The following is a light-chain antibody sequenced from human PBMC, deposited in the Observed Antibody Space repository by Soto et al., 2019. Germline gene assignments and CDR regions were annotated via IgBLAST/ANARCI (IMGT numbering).Light chain of an antibody. V-gene: IGLV2-14*01. J-gene: IGLJ1*01. CDR1: SSDFGAYDY. Sequence: ALTQPASVSGSPGQSITISCTGSSSDFGAYDYVSWYQQRPVKAPKLMIFDVTNRPSGVSDRFSGSKSGNTASLTISGLQTEDEADYYCSSYTSSSTPYVFGTGTKVTVL. CDR3: SSYTSSSTPYV. CDR2: DVT.